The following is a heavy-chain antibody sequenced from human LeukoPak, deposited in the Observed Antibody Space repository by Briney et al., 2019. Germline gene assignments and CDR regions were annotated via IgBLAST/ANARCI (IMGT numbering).Heavy chain of an antibody. J-gene: IGHJ6*03. V-gene: IGHV4-39*07. CDR2: IYYSGNT. CDR3: ARVRSYYYYYMDV. CDR1: GDSISSSSYY. Sequence: SETLSLTCTVSGDSISSSSYYWGWIRQPPGKGLEWIGSIYYSGNTYYNPSLKSRVTISVDTSKNQFSLKLSSVTAADTAVYYCARVRSYYYYYMDVWGKGTTVTVSS.